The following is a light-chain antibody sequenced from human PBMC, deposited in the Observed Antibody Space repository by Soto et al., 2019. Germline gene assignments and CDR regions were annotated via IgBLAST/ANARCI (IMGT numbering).Light chain of an antibody. CDR1: SSDVGSYNL. CDR3: SSYSLSTAYL. CDR2: EGS. J-gene: IGLJ1*01. V-gene: IGLV2-14*02. Sequence: QSALTQPASVSGSPGQSITISCTGTSSDVGSYNLVSWYQQHPGKAPKLMIYEGSKRPSGVSNRFSGSKSGNTASLTISGLQAEDEADYFCSSYSLSTAYLFGTGTKVTVL.